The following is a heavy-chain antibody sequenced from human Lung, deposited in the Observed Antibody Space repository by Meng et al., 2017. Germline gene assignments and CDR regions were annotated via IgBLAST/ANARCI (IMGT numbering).Heavy chain of an antibody. V-gene: IGHV3-30*01. CDR2: ISYDGSNQ. CDR3: ARNNYGDYYFDY. Sequence: QVHVGESGARVVQPGRSLRLSCAASGFTFSRNAMHWVRQAPGKGLEWVAAISYDGSNQHYADSVKGRFTISRDNSENTLYLQMNSLRAEDTAVYYCARNNYGDYYFDYWGQGTLVTVSS. J-gene: IGHJ4*02. CDR1: GFTFSRNA. D-gene: IGHD4-17*01.